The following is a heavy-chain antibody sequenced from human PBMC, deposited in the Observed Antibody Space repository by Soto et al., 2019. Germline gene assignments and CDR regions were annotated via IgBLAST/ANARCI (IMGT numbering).Heavy chain of an antibody. D-gene: IGHD3-22*01. CDR3: ARYPSPLYDSSARLSFDY. J-gene: IGHJ4*02. CDR1: GGSISSGGYY. V-gene: IGHV4-31*03. CDR2: IYYSGST. Sequence: SETLSLTCTVSGGSISSGGYYWSWIRQHPGKGLEWIGYIYYSGSTYYNPSLKSRVTISVDTSKNQFSLKLSSVTAAGTAVYYCARYPSPLYDSSARLSFDYWGQGTLVTVSS.